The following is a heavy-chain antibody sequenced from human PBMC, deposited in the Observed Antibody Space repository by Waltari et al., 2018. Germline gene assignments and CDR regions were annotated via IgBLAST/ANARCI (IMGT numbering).Heavy chain of an antibody. D-gene: IGHD1-26*01. CDR1: GFTLSRYG. CDR2: ISYDGSAK. CDR3: AKQESGSYFEY. J-gene: IGHJ4*02. Sequence: QVQLVASGGGVVQPGTSVRPSCAASGFTLSRYGMHWVRQAPGKGLHWVAVISYDGSAKYYADSVHGRFIISRDNSENTLYLQMNSLTAEDTAVYYCAKQESGSYFEYWGQGTLVTVSS. V-gene: IGHV3-30*18.